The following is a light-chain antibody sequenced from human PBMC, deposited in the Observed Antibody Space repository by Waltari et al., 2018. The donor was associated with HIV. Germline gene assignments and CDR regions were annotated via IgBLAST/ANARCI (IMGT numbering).Light chain of an antibody. CDR1: QSISSSF. J-gene: IGKJ2*03. Sequence: IVLTQSPGTLSLSPGERVTLSCRASQSISSSFLVWYQQKPGRAPRLLTYGASSRAAGIPDRFSGSGSGTNFTLTISRLEPEDFAVYYCQQCGTSPRSFGQGTKLEI. CDR3: QQCGTSPRS. V-gene: IGKV3-20*01. CDR2: GAS.